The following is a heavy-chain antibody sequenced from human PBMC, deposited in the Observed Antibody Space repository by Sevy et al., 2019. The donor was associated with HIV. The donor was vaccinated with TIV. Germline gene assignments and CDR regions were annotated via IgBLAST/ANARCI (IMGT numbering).Heavy chain of an antibody. CDR3: AKDVPDQSWYDDFWSGSPCFDY. CDR2: MSGRGGST. J-gene: IGHJ4*02. Sequence: GGSLRLSCAASGFSFGTHAMSWVRQAPGKGLEWVSGMSGRGGSTGYADSVKGRFTISRDKSKNTLFLQMNALRADDTAVYYCAKDVPDQSWYDDFWSGSPCFDYWGRGILVTVSS. D-gene: IGHD3-3*01. CDR1: GFSFGTHA. V-gene: IGHV3-23*01.